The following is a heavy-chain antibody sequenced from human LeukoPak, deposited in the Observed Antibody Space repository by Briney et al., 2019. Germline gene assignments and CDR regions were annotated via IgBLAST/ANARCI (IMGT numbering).Heavy chain of an antibody. CDR2: INPNSGGT. Sequence: ASVKVSCKASGYTFTGYYMRWVRPAPGQGLEWMGWINPNSGGTNYAQKFQGRVTMTRDTSISTAYIELSRLRSDDTAVYYCARESDSSGYYYPDIWGQGTMVTVSS. V-gene: IGHV1-2*02. CDR1: GYTFTGYY. D-gene: IGHD3-22*01. J-gene: IGHJ3*02. CDR3: ARESDSSGYYYPDI.